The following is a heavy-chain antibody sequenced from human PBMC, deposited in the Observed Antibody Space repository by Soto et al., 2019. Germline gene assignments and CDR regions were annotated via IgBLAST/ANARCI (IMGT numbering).Heavy chain of an antibody. D-gene: IGHD3-10*01. CDR2: IWYDGSNK. CDR3: ARGGSYYYGSVDI. J-gene: IGHJ3*02. Sequence: PVGSLRLSCAASGFTFSSYGMHWVRQAPGKGLEWVAVIWYDGSNKYYADSVKGRFTISRDNSKNTLYLQMNSLRAEDTAVYYCARGGSYYYGSVDIWGQGTMVTVSS. CDR1: GFTFSSYG. V-gene: IGHV3-33*01.